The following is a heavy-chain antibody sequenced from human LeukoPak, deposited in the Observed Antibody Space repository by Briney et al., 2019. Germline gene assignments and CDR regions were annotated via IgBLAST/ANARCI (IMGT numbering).Heavy chain of an antibody. CDR1: GGSISSGSYY. CDR2: IYTSGST. CDR3: ARDDLVGGYGY. V-gene: IGHV4-61*02. Sequence: SETLSLTCTVSGGSISSGSYYWSWIRQPAGKGLEWIGRIYTSGSTNYNPSLKSRVTISVDTSKNQFSLKLSSVTAADTAVYYCARDDLVGGYGYWGQGTLVTVSS. D-gene: IGHD2-2*01. J-gene: IGHJ4*02.